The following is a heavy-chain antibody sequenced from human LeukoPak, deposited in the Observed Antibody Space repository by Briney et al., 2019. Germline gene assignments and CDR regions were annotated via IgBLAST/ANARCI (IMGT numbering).Heavy chain of an antibody. CDR2: MKPDGSLK. CDR1: GFTFSSYW. V-gene: IGHV3-7*01. D-gene: IGHD6-13*01. J-gene: IGHJ6*03. CDR3: AKDNEAAAGYYYMDV. Sequence: GGSLRLSCAVSGFTFSSYWMSWVRQAPGKGPEWVANMKPDGSLKYYLDSVRGRFTIFRDNSKNTLYLQMNSLRAEDTAVYYCAKDNEAAAGYYYMDVWGKGTTVTASS.